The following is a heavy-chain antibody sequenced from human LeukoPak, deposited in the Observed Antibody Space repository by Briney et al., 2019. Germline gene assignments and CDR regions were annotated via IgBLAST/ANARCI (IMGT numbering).Heavy chain of an antibody. CDR3: ARGGAWIAARRYSDFDY. Sequence: SETLSLTCTVSGGSISSSSYYWGWIRQPPGKGLEWIGSIYYSGSTYYNPSLKSRVTISVDTSKNQFSLKLSPVTAADTAVYYCARGGAWIAARRYSDFDYWGQGTLVTVSS. CDR1: GGSISSSSYY. D-gene: IGHD6-6*01. CDR2: IYYSGST. J-gene: IGHJ4*02. V-gene: IGHV4-39*07.